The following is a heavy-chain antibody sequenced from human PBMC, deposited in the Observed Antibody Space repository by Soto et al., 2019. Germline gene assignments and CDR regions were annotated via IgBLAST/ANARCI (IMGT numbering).Heavy chain of an antibody. J-gene: IGHJ5*02. CDR2: ISSSGSTI. V-gene: IGHV3-11*01. D-gene: IGHD6-13*01. CDR1: GFTFSDYY. Sequence: QVQLVESGGGLVKPGGSLRLSCAASGFTFSDYYRSWIRQAPGKGLEWVSYISSSGSTIYYADSVKGRFTISRDNAKNSLYLQMNSRRAEDTAVYYCARDLYSSSWYSWFDPWGQGTLVTVSS. CDR3: ARDLYSSSWYSWFDP.